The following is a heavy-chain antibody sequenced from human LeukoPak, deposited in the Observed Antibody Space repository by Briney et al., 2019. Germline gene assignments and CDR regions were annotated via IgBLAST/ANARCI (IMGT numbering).Heavy chain of an antibody. D-gene: IGHD2-15*01. CDR1: GYTFTGYY. CDR2: INPNSGGT. Sequence: ASVKVSYMASGYTFTGYYMHWVRQAPGQGLEWMGWINPNSGGTNYAQKFQGRVTMTRDTSISTAYMELSRLRSDDTAVYYCARVVVVAAPPSHWAQGTLVTVSS. J-gene: IGHJ4*02. V-gene: IGHV1-2*02. CDR3: ARVVVVAAPPSH.